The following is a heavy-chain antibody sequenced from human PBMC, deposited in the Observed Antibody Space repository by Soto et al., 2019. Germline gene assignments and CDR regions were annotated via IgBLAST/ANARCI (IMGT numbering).Heavy chain of an antibody. CDR2: IYYSGST. D-gene: IGHD1-26*01. J-gene: IGHJ6*02. CDR3: ARGSRVKIPAATGRDYYYHGLDV. V-gene: IGHV4-59*12. CDR1: GGSISGYY. Sequence: SETLSLTCTVSGGSISGYYWSWIRQPPGKGLEWIGYIYYSGSTGYNPSLRRRLTISEDTSKNQFSLRLTSVTAADTAMYYCARGSRVKIPAATGRDYYYHGLDVWAQGTAVTVSS.